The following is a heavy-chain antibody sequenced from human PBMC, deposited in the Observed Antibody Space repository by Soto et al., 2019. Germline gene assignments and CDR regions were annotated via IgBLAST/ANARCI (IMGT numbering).Heavy chain of an antibody. CDR1: GDSVSSPYY. Sequence: QVQLQESGPGLVKPSGTLSLTCAVSGDSVSSPYYWCWVRQPPGKGLEWIGEVFHTGTTSYNPSLRSRVTKSMDKSNNQFSLDLSSVTAADTAVYYCARSAGWYAVHSWGPGTRVIVSS. CDR3: ARSAGWYAVHS. CDR2: VFHTGTT. V-gene: IGHV4-4*02. J-gene: IGHJ4*02. D-gene: IGHD6-19*01.